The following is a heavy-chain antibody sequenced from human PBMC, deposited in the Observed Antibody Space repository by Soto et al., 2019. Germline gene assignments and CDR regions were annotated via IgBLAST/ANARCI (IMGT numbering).Heavy chain of an antibody. Sequence: QVQLVESGGGVVQPGRSLRLSCAASGFTFSSYGMHWVRQAPGKGLEWVAVIWYDGSNKYHADSVKGRFTISRDNSKNTLYLQMNSLRAEDTAVYYCARDVVATIRNYYYYGMDVWGQGTTVTVSS. D-gene: IGHD5-12*01. J-gene: IGHJ6*02. CDR2: IWYDGSNK. V-gene: IGHV3-33*01. CDR1: GFTFSSYG. CDR3: ARDVVATIRNYYYYGMDV.